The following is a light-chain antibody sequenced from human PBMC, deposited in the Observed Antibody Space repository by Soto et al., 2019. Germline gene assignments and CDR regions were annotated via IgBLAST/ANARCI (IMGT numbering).Light chain of an antibody. V-gene: IGKV1-5*03. CDR1: QSISNW. CDR3: QQYNRYPWT. J-gene: IGKJ1*01. CDR2: KAS. Sequence: DIQMTQSPSTLSASVGDRVTITCRASQSISNWLAWYQQKPGKAPKLLIYKASSLESGVPSRFSGSGSGTKFPHTISSLQPGDFATYYCQQYNRYPWTFGQATKVESK.